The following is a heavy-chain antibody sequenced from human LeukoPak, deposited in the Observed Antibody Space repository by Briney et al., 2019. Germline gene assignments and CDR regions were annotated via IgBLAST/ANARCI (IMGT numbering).Heavy chain of an antibody. D-gene: IGHD2-15*01. Sequence: PGRSLRLSCAASGFTFSSYGMHWVRQAPGKGLECVAVISYDGSNKYYADSVKGRFTISRDNSKNTLYLQMNSLRAEDTAVYYCAKDKGGSWDLDAFDIWGQGTMVTVSS. CDR3: AKDKGGSWDLDAFDI. J-gene: IGHJ3*02. CDR1: GFTFSSYG. V-gene: IGHV3-30*18. CDR2: ISYDGSNK.